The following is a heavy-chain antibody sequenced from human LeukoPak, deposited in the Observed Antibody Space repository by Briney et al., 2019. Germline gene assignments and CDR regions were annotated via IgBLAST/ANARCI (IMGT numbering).Heavy chain of an antibody. CDR1: GYTFTDYG. V-gene: IGHV1-18*01. Sequence: ASVKVSCKASGYTFTDYGINWVRQAPGQGLEWMGWISAYNGNTNYAQKLQGRVTMTTDTSTSTAYMELRSLRSDDTAVYYCARIIPPYGSGSCDFDYWGQGTLVTVSS. CDR3: ARIIPPYGSGSCDFDY. D-gene: IGHD3-10*01. J-gene: IGHJ4*02. CDR2: ISAYNGNT.